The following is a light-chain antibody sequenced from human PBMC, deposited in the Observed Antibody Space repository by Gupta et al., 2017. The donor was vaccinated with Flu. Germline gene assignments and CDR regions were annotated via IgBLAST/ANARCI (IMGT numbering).Light chain of an antibody. CDR3: SSYTSSNSLE. V-gene: IGLV2-14*01. Sequence: TSSDVGGYNYVSWYQHHPGKAPKLMSYEVIKRPSGVANLFSGSKSVNTASLTISGLQAEDGADYYCSSYTSSNSLEFGGGTKLTVL. J-gene: IGLJ3*02. CDR2: EVI. CDR1: SSDVGGYNY.